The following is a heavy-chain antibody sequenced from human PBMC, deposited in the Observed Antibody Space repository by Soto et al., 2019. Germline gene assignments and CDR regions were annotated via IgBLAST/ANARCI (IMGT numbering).Heavy chain of an antibody. Sequence: ASVKVSCKASGYTFTSYGISWVRQAPGQGLEWMGWTSAYNGNTNYAQKLQGRVTMTTDTSTSTAYMELRSLRSDDTAVYYCARGSGKYYDITTDAFDIWGQGTMVTVSS. CDR1: GYTFTSYG. V-gene: IGHV1-18*01. CDR2: TSAYNGNT. J-gene: IGHJ3*02. CDR3: ARGSGKYYDITTDAFDI. D-gene: IGHD3-9*01.